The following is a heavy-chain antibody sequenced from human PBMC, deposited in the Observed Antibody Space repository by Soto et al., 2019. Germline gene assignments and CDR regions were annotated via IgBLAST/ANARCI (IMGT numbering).Heavy chain of an antibody. CDR3: AREVGYDFPYYYGMDV. CDR2: IYYSRST. CDR1: GGSISSYY. Sequence: PSETLSLTCTVSGGSISSYYWSWIRQPPGKGLEWIGYIYYSRSTNYNPSLKSRVTISVDTSKNQFSLKLSSVTAADTAVYYCAREVGYDFPYYYGMDVWGQGTTVTVSS. D-gene: IGHD3-3*01. J-gene: IGHJ6*02. V-gene: IGHV4-59*01.